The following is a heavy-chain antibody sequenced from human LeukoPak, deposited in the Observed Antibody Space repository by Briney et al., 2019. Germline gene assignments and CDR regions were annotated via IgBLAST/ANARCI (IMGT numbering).Heavy chain of an antibody. CDR3: ARDEGDYGVYYYYGMDV. CDR1: GGSISSYY. V-gene: IGHV4-59*12. J-gene: IGHJ6*02. D-gene: IGHD4-17*01. CDR2: IYYSGST. Sequence: SETLSLTCTVSGGSISSYYWSWIRQPPGKGLEWIGYIYYSGSTNYNPSLKSRVTMSVDTSKNQFSLKLSSVTAADTAVYYCARDEGDYGVYYYYGMDVWGQGTTVTVSS.